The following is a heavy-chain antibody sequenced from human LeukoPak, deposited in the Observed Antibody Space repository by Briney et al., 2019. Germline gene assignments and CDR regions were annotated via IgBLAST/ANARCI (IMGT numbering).Heavy chain of an antibody. Sequence: PSETLSLTCAVYGGSFSGYYWSWIRQPPGKGLEWIGEINHSGSTNYNPSLKSRVTISVDTSKDQFSLKLSSVTAADTAVYYCARRYSSSWFNWFDPWGQGTLVTVSS. J-gene: IGHJ5*02. CDR2: INHSGST. CDR1: GGSFSGYY. CDR3: ARRYSSSWFNWFDP. D-gene: IGHD6-13*01. V-gene: IGHV4-34*01.